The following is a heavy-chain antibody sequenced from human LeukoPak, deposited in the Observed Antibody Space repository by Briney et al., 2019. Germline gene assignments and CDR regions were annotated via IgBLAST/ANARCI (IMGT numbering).Heavy chain of an antibody. CDR3: ARESPNCSSTSCLIDY. Sequence: ASVKVSCKASGYTFTGYYMHWVRQAPGQGLEWMGWINPNSGGTNYPQKFQGRVTMTRDTSISTAYMELSRLRSDDTAVYYCARESPNCSSTSCLIDYWGQGTLVTVSS. CDR2: INPNSGGT. CDR1: GYTFTGYY. V-gene: IGHV1-2*02. J-gene: IGHJ4*02. D-gene: IGHD2-2*01.